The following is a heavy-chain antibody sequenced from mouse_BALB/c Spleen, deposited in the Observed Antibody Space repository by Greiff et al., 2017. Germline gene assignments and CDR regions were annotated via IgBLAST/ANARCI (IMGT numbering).Heavy chain of an antibody. Sequence: EVMLVESGGGLVKPGGSLKLSCAASGFTFSDYYMYWVRQTPEKRLEWVATISDGGSYTYYPDSVKGRFTISRDNAKNNLYLQMSSLKSEDTAMYYCARGGNYEYLVDYWGQGTSVTVSS. J-gene: IGHJ4*01. V-gene: IGHV5-4*02. CDR1: GFTFSDYY. CDR3: ARGGNYEYLVDY. CDR2: ISDGGSYT. D-gene: IGHD2-4*01.